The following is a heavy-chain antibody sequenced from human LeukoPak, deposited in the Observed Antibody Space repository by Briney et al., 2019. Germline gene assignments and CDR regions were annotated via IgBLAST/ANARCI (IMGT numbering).Heavy chain of an antibody. D-gene: IGHD1-26*01. CDR1: GFTSSDYY. CDR3: AKSLLTTASGTGRAFDL. V-gene: IGHV3-23*01. J-gene: IGHJ3*01. CDR2: ISAGGDLT. Sequence: PGGSLRLSCAASGFTSSDYYMSWIRRAPGRGLEWVSGISAGGDLTFHADPVKGRFTISRDNSKNTLYLQMNSLRADDTAEYYCAKSLLTTASGTGRAFDLWGQGTMVTVSS.